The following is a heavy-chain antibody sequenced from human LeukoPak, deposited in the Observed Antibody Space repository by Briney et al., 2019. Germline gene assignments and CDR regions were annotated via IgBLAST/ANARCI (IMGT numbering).Heavy chain of an antibody. CDR1: GYSIGSGYF. CDR3: ARDTHRDAIRQTGFDY. D-gene: IGHD1-1*01. V-gene: IGHV4-38-2*02. J-gene: IGHJ4*02. CDR2: MYHRGNT. Sequence: PSETLSLTCTVSGYSIGSGYFWGWIRQPPGKGLEWIVSMYHRGNTYYNPSLKSRVTMSVDTSRNQFSLRLNSVTAADTAVYYCARDTHRDAIRQTGFDYWGQGTLFTVSS.